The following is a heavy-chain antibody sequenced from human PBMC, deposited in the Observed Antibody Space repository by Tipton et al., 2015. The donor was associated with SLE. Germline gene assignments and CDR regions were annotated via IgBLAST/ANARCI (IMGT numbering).Heavy chain of an antibody. CDR2: MYYSGST. CDR3: ARAVRGYCSGGSCYYYYYYMDV. J-gene: IGHJ6*03. D-gene: IGHD2-15*01. CDR1: GDSMSSSSYY. V-gene: IGHV4-39*07. Sequence: LRLSCTVSGDSMSSSSYYWGWIRQPPGKGLEWIGSMYYSGSTYYNPSLKSRVTISVDTSKNQFSLKLSSVTAADTAVYYCARAVRGYCSGGSCYYYYYYMDVWGKGTTVTVSS.